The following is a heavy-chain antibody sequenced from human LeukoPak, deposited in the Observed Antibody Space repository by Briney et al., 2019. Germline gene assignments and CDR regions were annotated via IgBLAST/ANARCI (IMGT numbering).Heavy chain of an antibody. Sequence: GGSLRLSCAAPGLNFSSYAMNWFRQAPGKGLEWVAVISSDGSNKFYADSVKGRFTVSRDNSKNTLYLQMNSLRAEDTAVYYCAKFGSGSYGKFDYWGQGTLVTVSS. CDR1: GLNFSSYA. CDR2: ISSDGSNK. CDR3: AKFGSGSYGKFDY. V-gene: IGHV3-30*07. J-gene: IGHJ4*02. D-gene: IGHD3-10*01.